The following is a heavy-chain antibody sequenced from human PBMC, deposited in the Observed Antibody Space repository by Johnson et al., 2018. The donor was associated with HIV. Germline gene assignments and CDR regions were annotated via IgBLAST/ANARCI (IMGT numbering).Heavy chain of an antibody. Sequence: QLQLVESGGGVVQPGGSLRLSCAASGFTFSSYGMHWVRQAPGKGLEWVAVISYDGSNKYYADSVKGRFTISRDNAKNSLYLQMNSLRAEDTAVYYCARDTYYYDSSGYLDAVDIWGQGTMVTVSS. CDR2: ISYDGSNK. CDR1: GFTFSSYG. V-gene: IGHV3-30*19. J-gene: IGHJ3*02. D-gene: IGHD3-22*01. CDR3: ARDTYYYDSSGYLDAVDI.